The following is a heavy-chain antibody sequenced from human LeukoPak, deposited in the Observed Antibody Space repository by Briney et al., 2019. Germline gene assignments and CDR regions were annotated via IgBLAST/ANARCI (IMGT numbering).Heavy chain of an antibody. D-gene: IGHD6-13*01. Sequence: SESLSLTCAVYGESFSGYYWSWIRQPPGKGLEWIGEINHSGSTNYNPSLKSRVTISVDTSKNQFSLKLSSVTAADTAVYYCARCYSSSSDRDYWGQGTLVTVSS. J-gene: IGHJ4*02. CDR2: INHSGST. CDR1: GESFSGYY. V-gene: IGHV4-34*01. CDR3: ARCYSSSSDRDY.